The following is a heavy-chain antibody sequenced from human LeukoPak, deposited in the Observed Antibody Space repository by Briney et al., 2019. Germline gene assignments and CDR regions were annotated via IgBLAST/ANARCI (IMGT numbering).Heavy chain of an antibody. Sequence: PGRSLRLSCAASGFTFSSYGMHWVRQAPGKGLEWVAVISYDGSNKYYADSVKGRFTISRDNSKNTLYLQMNSLRAEDTAVYYCAKDSPRVVVTATLDYWGQGTLVTVSS. CDR2: ISYDGSNK. V-gene: IGHV3-30*18. J-gene: IGHJ4*02. CDR1: GFTFSSYG. CDR3: AKDSPRVVVTATLDY. D-gene: IGHD2-21*02.